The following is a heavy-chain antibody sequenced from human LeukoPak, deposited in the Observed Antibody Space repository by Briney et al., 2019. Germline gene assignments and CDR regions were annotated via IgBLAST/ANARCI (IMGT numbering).Heavy chain of an antibody. V-gene: IGHV5-51*01. CDR2: VYPSDSDT. CDR3: ARQVAGHLRWFDP. J-gene: IGHJ5*02. CDR1: GYSFTTYW. D-gene: IGHD6-19*01. Sequence: PGESLKISCKASGYSFTTYWIGWVRQMPGKGLEWMGIVYPSDSDTKYSPSFQGQVTISGDKSISTAYLQWSSLKASDAAMYYCARQVAGHLRWFDPWGQGTLVTVSS.